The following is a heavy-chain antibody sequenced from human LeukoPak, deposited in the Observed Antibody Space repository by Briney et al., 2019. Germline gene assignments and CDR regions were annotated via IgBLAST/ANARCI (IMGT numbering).Heavy chain of an antibody. CDR2: IKSKTDGGTT. CDR3: TTSYSYGSGFDY. CDR1: GFTFSNAW. Sequence: GGSLRLSCAASGFTFSNAWMGWVRQAPGKGLEWVGRIKSKTDGGTTDYAAPVKGRFTISRDDSKNTLYLQMNSLKTEDTAVYYCTTSYSYGSGFDYWGQGTLVTVSS. V-gene: IGHV3-15*01. J-gene: IGHJ4*02. D-gene: IGHD5-18*01.